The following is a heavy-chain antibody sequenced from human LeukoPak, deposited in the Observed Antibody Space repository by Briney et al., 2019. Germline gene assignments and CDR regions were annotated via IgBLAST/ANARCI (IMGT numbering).Heavy chain of an antibody. CDR1: GGSTSNYH. V-gene: IGHV4-59*01. Sequence: SETLSLTCTVSGGSTSNYHWSWIRQPPGKGLEWIGYIYYSGSTNYNPSLKSRVTISVDTSKNQFSLKLSSVTAADTALYYCARVRAPEGNSYGSFDYWGQGTLVTVSS. D-gene: IGHD5-18*01. CDR3: ARVRAPEGNSYGSFDY. CDR2: IYYSGST. J-gene: IGHJ4*02.